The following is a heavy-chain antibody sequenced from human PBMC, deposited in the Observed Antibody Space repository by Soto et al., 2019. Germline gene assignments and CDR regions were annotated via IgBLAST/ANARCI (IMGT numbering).Heavy chain of an antibody. J-gene: IGHJ6*02. CDR1: GFTVSSNY. CDR3: ARGLSSSWTGYYYYGMDV. V-gene: IGHV3-53*04. Sequence: GGSLRLSCAASGFTVSSNYMSWVRQAPGKGLEWVSVIYSGGSTYYADSVKGRFTISRHNSKNTLYLQMNSLRAEDTAVYYCARGLSSSWTGYYYYGMDVWGQGTKVTVSS. CDR2: IYSGGST. D-gene: IGHD6-13*01.